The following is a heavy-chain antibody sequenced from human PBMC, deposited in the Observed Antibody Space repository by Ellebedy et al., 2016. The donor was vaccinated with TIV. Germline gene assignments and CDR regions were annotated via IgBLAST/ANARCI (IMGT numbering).Heavy chain of an antibody. Sequence: PGGSLRLSCAASGFTFSSYAMSWVRQAPGKGLEWVSAISGSGGSTYYADSVKGRFTISRDNSKNTLYLQMNSLSAEDTAVYYCAKARSSRVNPFDYWGQGTLVTVSS. V-gene: IGHV3-23*01. CDR2: ISGSGGST. J-gene: IGHJ4*02. CDR3: AKARSSRVNPFDY. CDR1: GFTFSSYA.